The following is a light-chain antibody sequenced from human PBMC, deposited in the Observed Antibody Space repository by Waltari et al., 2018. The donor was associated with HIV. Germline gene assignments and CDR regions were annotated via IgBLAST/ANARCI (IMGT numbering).Light chain of an antibody. J-gene: IGLJ2*01. CDR3: ASLSNSITLVV. V-gene: IGLV2-14*01. CDR2: DVK. CDR1: NSDIGASDY. Sequence: QSALSHPVSVSGSPGQSVTISCNGTNSDIGASDYVSWYQKFPDRVPRLLIYDVKKRPSGVSSRFSGSKAANTASLTISGLQPEDEADFYCASLSNSITLVVFGGGTHLTVL.